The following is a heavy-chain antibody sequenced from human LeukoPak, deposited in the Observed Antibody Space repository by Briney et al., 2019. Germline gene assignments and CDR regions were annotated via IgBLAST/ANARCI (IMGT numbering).Heavy chain of an antibody. CDR1: GGSISSSSYY. CDR2: IYYSGST. J-gene: IGHJ4*02. D-gene: IGHD3-10*01. V-gene: IGHV4-39*07. CDR3: ARGLRVTMVRGVIAD. Sequence: PSETLSLTCTVSGGSISSSSYYWGWIRQPPGKGLEWIGSIYYSGSTNYNPSLKSRVTISVDTSKNQFSLKLSSVTAADTAVYYCARGLRVTMVRGVIADWGQGTLVTVSS.